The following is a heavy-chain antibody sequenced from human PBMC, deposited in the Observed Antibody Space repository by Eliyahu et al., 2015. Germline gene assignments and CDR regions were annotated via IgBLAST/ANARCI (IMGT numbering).Heavy chain of an antibody. CDR1: GYSFTSYW. Sequence: EVQLVQSGAEVKKPGESLRISCKGSGYSFTSYWISWVRQMPGKGLEWMGRIDPSDSYTNYSPSFQGHVTISADKSISTAYLQWSRLKASDTAMYYCARPYCSSTSCTDFDYWGQGTLVTVSS. D-gene: IGHD2-2*01. CDR2: IDPSDSYT. V-gene: IGHV5-10-1*03. J-gene: IGHJ4*02. CDR3: ARPYCSSTSCTDFDY.